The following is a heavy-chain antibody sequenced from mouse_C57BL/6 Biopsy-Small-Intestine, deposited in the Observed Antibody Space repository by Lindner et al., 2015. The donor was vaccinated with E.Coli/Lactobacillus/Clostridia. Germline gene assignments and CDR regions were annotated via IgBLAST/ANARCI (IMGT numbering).Heavy chain of an antibody. Sequence: VQLQESGAELVRPGTSVKMSCKASGYTFTNYWIGWAKQRPGHGLEWIGDIYPGGGYTNYNEKFKGKATLTADKSSSTAYMQLSSLTSEDSAVYFCARSGDGYYPYYFDYWGQGTTLTVSS. CDR2: IYPGGGYT. J-gene: IGHJ2*01. CDR3: ARSGDGYYPYYFDY. V-gene: IGHV1-63*01. D-gene: IGHD2-3*01. CDR1: GYTFTNYW.